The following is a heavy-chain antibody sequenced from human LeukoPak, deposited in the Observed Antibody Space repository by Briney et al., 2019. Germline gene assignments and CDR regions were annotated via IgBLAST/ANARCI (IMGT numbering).Heavy chain of an antibody. CDR2: IYYSGST. V-gene: IGHV4-39*07. J-gene: IGHJ5*02. Sequence: SETLSLTCTVSGGSISSSSYYWGWIRQPPGKGLEWIGSIYYSGSTNYNPSLKSRVTISLDTSKKQFSLKLSSVTAADTAVYYCASVRGYSSGWYASGFDPWGQGTLVTVSS. CDR3: ASVRGYSSGWYASGFDP. D-gene: IGHD6-19*01. CDR1: GGSISSSSYY.